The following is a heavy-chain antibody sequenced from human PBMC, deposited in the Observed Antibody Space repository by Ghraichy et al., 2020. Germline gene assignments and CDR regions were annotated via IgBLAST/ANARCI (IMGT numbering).Heavy chain of an antibody. Sequence: GGSLRLSCAASGFTFSSYAMSWVRQAPGKRLEWVSAIGGSGGSTYYADSVKGRFTISRDNSKNTLYLQMNSLRAEDTAVYYCARVKVSIYIFDYWGQGTLVTVS. CDR2: IGGSGGST. J-gene: IGHJ4*02. CDR3: ARVKVSIYIFDY. D-gene: IGHD3-3*01. CDR1: GFTFSSYA. V-gene: IGHV3-23*01.